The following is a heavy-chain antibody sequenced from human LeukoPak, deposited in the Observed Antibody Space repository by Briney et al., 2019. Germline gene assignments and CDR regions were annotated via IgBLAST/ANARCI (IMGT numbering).Heavy chain of an antibody. V-gene: IGHV4-34*01. Sequence: SETLSLTCAVYGGSFNGYYWSWIRQPPGKGLEWIGEINHSGSTNYNPSLKSRVTISVDTSKNQFSLKLSSVTAADTAVYYCARVGLYSSSWLTAMYYFDYWGQGTLVTVSS. CDR3: ARVGLYSSSWLTAMYYFDY. CDR1: GGSFNGYY. CDR2: INHSGST. D-gene: IGHD6-13*01. J-gene: IGHJ4*02.